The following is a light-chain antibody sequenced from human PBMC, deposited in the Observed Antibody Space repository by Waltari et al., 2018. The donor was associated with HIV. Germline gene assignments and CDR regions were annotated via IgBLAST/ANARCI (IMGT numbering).Light chain of an antibody. CDR1: HGAGSY. CDR3: QQYNNAPWT. J-gene: IGKJ1*01. CDR2: GAS. Sequence: EIVMTQSPATLSVSPGERATLSCRASHGAGSYLAWYQQKPGQAPRLLIYGASTRATGIPARFSGSGSGTESTLTISSLQSEDFAVYYCQQYNNAPWTFGQGTKVEIE. V-gene: IGKV3-15*01.